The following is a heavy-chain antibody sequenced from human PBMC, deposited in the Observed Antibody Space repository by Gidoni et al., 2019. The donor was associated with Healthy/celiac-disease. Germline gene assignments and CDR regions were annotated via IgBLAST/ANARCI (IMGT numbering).Heavy chain of an antibody. CDR2: ISGSGGST. CDR1: GFTFSSYA. V-gene: IGHV3-23*01. CDR3: AKWELFEWELPGEFDP. Sequence: EVQLLESGGGLVPPGGSLRLSCAASGFTFSSYAMSWVRQAQGKGLEWVSAISGSGGSTYYADSVKGRFTISRDNSKNTLYLQMNSLRAEDTAVYYCAKWELFEWELPGEFDPWGQGTLVTVSS. J-gene: IGHJ5*02. D-gene: IGHD1-26*01.